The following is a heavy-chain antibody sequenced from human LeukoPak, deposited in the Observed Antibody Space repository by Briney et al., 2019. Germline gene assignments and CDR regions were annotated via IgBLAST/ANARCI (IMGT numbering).Heavy chain of an antibody. CDR2: INSDGSFR. J-gene: IGHJ3*02. CDR3: ARVGSTDSPHAFDI. CDR1: GFTFSSYW. Sequence: GGSLRLSCAAFGFTFSSYWMDWVRQAPGKGLVWVSDINSDGSFRRYAESVKGRFTVSRDNAKNTLYLQMNSLRADDTAVYYCARVGSTDSPHAFDIWGQGTMVTVSS. V-gene: IGHV3-74*01. D-gene: IGHD3-22*01.